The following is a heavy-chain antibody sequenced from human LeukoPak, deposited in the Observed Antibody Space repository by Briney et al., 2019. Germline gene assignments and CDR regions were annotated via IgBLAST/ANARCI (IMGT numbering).Heavy chain of an antibody. CDR1: GGSISSYY. CDR3: ARLSQLGSTLLFDY. Sequence: PSETLSLTCTVSGGSISSYYWSWIRQPPGKGLEWIGYIYYSGSTNYNPSLKSRVTISVDTSKNQFSLKLSSVTAADTAVYYCARLSQLGSTLLFDYWGQGTLVTVSS. CDR2: IYYSGST. J-gene: IGHJ4*02. D-gene: IGHD1-26*01. V-gene: IGHV4-59*08.